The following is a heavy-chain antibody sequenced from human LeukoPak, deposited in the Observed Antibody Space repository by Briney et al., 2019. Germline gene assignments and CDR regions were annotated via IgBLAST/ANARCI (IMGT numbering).Heavy chain of an antibody. Sequence: GGSLRLSCAASGITLSGFGMHWVRQAPGKGLEWVSYISSSGSTIYYADSVKGRFTISRDNAKNSLYLQMNSLRAEDTAVYYCAGLRSIESSHYWGQGTLVTVSS. D-gene: IGHD1-26*01. CDR3: AGLRSIESSHY. J-gene: IGHJ4*02. CDR2: ISSSGSTI. V-gene: IGHV3-48*04. CDR1: GITLSGFG.